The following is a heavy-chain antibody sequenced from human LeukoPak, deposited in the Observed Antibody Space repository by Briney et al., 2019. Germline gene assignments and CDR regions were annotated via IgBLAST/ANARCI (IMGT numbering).Heavy chain of an antibody. CDR1: GGTFSSYA. V-gene: IGHV1-69*13. CDR2: IIPIFGTA. J-gene: IGHJ3*02. Sequence: SVKVSCKASGGTFSSYAISWVRQAPGQGLEWMGGIIPIFGTANYAQKFQGRVTITADESTSTAYMELSSLRSEDTAVYYCVAEVRGVIAFDIWGQGTMVTVSS. CDR3: VAEVRGVIAFDI. D-gene: IGHD3-10*01.